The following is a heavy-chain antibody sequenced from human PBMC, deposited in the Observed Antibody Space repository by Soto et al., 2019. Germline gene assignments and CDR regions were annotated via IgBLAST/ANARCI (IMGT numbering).Heavy chain of an antibody. V-gene: IGHV3-33*01. D-gene: IGHD5-12*01. Sequence: QVQLVESGGGVVQPGRSLRLSCAASGFTFSSYGMHWVRQAPGKGLEWVAVIWYDGSNKYYADSVKGRFTISRDNSKNTLYLQMNSLRAEDTAVYYCARDHSGYDKDYYYYGMDVWDQGTTVTVSS. CDR2: IWYDGSNK. J-gene: IGHJ6*02. CDR1: GFTFSSYG. CDR3: ARDHSGYDKDYYYYGMDV.